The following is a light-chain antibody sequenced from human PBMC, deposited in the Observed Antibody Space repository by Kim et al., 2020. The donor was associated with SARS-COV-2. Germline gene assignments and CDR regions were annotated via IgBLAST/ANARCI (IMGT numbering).Light chain of an antibody. CDR3: QQFVTSPWT. Sequence: PGERATLSCRASQTISSSYLAWYRQKAGQAPKLLIYGASNRATDIPDRISGSGSGTDFALTIRRLEPEDVAVYYCQQFVTSPWTFGQGTKVDIK. V-gene: IGKV3-20*01. CDR2: GAS. J-gene: IGKJ1*01. CDR1: QTISSSY.